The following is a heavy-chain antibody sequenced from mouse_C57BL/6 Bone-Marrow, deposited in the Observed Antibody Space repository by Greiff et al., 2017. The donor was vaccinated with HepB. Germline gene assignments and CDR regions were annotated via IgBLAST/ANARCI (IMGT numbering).Heavy chain of an antibody. J-gene: IGHJ4*01. Sequence: VKLVESGPGLVAPSQSLSITCTVSGFSLTSYGVDWVRQSPGKGLEWLGVIWGVGSTNYNSALKSRLSISKDNSKSQVFLKMNSLQTDDTAMYYCASRMVTTPYYYAMDYWGQGTSVTVSS. CDR2: IWGVGST. CDR3: ASRMVTTPYYYAMDY. V-gene: IGHV2-6*01. CDR1: GFSLTSYG. D-gene: IGHD2-2*01.